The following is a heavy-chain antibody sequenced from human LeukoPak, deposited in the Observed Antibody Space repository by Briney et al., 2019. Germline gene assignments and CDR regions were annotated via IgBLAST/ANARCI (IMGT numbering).Heavy chain of an antibody. Sequence: PSETLSLTCTVSGGSISSGSYYWGWIRQPAGKGLEWIGRIYTSGSTNYNPSLKSRVTISLDTSKNQFSLKLSSVTAADTAVYYCANSIDFDYGDYYFDYWGQGTLVTVSS. CDR2: IYTSGST. CDR1: GGSISSGSYY. J-gene: IGHJ4*02. V-gene: IGHV4-61*02. D-gene: IGHD4-17*01. CDR3: ANSIDFDYGDYYFDY.